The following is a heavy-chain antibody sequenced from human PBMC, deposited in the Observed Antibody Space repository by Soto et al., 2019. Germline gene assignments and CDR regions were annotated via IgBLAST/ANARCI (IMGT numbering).Heavy chain of an antibody. CDR1: GGSISSSSYY. D-gene: IGHD6-6*01. CDR2: IYYSGST. Sequence: PSETLSLTCTVSGGSISSSSYYWGWIRQPPGKGLEWIGSIYYSGSTYYNPSLKSRVTISVDTSKNQFSLKLSSVTAADTAVYYCARQTGGMSIAARRAPKNFDYWGQGTLVTVSS. V-gene: IGHV4-39*01. CDR3: ARQTGGMSIAARRAPKNFDY. J-gene: IGHJ4*02.